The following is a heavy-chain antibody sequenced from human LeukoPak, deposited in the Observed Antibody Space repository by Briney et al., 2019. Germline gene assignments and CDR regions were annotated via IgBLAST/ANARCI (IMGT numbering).Heavy chain of an antibody. CDR2: IYYSGST. CDR3: ARGSRHLQH. CDR1: GGSFSGYY. D-gene: IGHD2-2*01. Sequence: SETLSLTCAVYGGSFSGYYWSWIRQPPGKGLEWIGYIYYSGSTNYNPSLKSRVTISVDTSKNQFSLKLSSVTAADTAVYYCARGSRHLQHWGQGTLVTVSS. J-gene: IGHJ1*01. V-gene: IGHV4-59*01.